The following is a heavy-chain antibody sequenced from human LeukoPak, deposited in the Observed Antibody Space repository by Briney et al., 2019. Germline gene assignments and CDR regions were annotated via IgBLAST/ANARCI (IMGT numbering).Heavy chain of an antibody. CDR3: ARSSAVWGTTRYYFDY. CDR1: GGSISSSY. J-gene: IGHJ4*02. Sequence: SETLSLTCTVSGGSISSSYWSWIRQPPGKGLEWIGYIYYSGSTNYNPSIKSRVTISVNTSKNQFSLKLNSVIVADTAVYYCARSSAVWGTTRYYFDYWGQGTLVTVSS. CDR2: IYYSGST. D-gene: IGHD3-16*01. V-gene: IGHV4-59*01.